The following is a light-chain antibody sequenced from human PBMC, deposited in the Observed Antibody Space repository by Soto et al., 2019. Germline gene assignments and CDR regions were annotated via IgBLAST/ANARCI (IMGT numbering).Light chain of an antibody. Sequence: EMAVTQSPATLSVSPGERATLSCRASQSVASNLAWYQQKPGQTPRLLIYAASTRATGIPARFSGSGSGTDFNLTITSLQSEDFAVYYCQQYYHWPQTFGQGTKVEIK. CDR3: QQYYHWPQT. CDR1: QSVASN. J-gene: IGKJ1*01. CDR2: AAS. V-gene: IGKV3-15*01.